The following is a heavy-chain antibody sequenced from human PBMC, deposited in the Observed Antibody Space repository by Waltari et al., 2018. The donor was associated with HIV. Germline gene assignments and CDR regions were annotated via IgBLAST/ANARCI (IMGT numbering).Heavy chain of an antibody. V-gene: IGHV1-69-2*01. Sequence: EVQLLQSGAEVKKPGDPVKISCKVTGYTFRDYFTHWVQQAPGKGPEWMGLVDLADGDTKYATNFQGRVTMTADASSFTSYMELRSLRIEDTAVYFCATATQVIYDLYSFDFWGRGTLISVSS. J-gene: IGHJ4*02. CDR3: ATATQVIYDLYSFDF. CDR2: VDLADGDT. CDR1: GYTFRDYF. D-gene: IGHD3-16*02.